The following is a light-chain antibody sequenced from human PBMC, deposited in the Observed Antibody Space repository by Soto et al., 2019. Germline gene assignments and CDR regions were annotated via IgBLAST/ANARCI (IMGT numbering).Light chain of an antibody. Sequence: VVAQTPLSRRVRLGHAASVPCRSSQSLVHWVGNPYLSGFRQRPGQSPRRRIYKVSNREAGVPDRFSGSGSGTDFTLKISRVEGEDVGLYYCMQGSHWPPITCGQGKRLE. V-gene: IGKV2-30*02. CDR1: QSLVHWVGNPY. CDR3: MQGSHWPPIT. CDR2: KVS. J-gene: IGKJ5*01.